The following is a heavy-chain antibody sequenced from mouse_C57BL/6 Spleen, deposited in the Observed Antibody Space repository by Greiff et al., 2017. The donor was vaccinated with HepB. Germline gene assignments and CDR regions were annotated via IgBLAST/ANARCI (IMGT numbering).Heavy chain of an antibody. D-gene: IGHD2-1*01. CDR3: ASGEYGNSWFAY. V-gene: IGHV3-8*01. CDR1: GYSITSDY. CDR2: ISYSGST. J-gene: IGHJ3*01. Sequence: EVNVVESGPGLAKPSQTLSLTCSVTGYSITSDYWNWIRKFPGNKLEYMGYISYSGSTYYNPSLKSRISITRDTSKNQYYLQLNSVTTEDTATYYCASGEYGNSWFAYWGQGTLVTVSA.